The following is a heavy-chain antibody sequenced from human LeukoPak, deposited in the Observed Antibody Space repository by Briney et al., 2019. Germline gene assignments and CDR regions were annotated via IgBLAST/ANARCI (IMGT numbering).Heavy chain of an antibody. J-gene: IGHJ4*02. CDR2: INPNSGGT. CDR3: ARTGAYYSGMYYFDY. V-gene: IGHV1-2*02. D-gene: IGHD3-22*01. CDR1: GYTFTCYY. Sequence: ASVKVSCKASGYTFTCYYLHWARQAPGQGLEWMGWINPNSGGTNYAQKFQGRVTMTRDTSISTAYMELSRLSSDDTAMYYCARTGAYYSGMYYFDYWGQGTLVAVSS.